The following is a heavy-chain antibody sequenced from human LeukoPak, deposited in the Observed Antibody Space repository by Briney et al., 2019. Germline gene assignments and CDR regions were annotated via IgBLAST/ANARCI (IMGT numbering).Heavy chain of an antibody. V-gene: IGHV3-64D*09. J-gene: IGHJ4*02. D-gene: IGHD3-10*01. CDR2: ISSIGART. CDR3: VKDQGGGE. Sequence: PGAYLILSCSPSGFTFSNYAMYWVRQAPGKGLEYVSVISSIGARTNYADSGTGRFTISRDNSKNTLYLQMSSLRPDDTAVYNCVKDQGGGEWGPGPLVTVSS. CDR1: GFTFSNYA.